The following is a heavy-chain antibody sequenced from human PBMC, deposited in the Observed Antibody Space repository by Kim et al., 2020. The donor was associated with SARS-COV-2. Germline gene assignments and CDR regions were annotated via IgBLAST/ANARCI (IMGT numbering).Heavy chain of an antibody. J-gene: IGHJ4*02. CDR3: AVDRNSGWSYY. CDR2: INSDGSGT. CDR1: GLTLSRYW. D-gene: IGHD6-19*01. Sequence: GGSLRLSCAVSGLTLSRYWMFWVRPTPGKGLVWISRINSDGSGTTYADSVKGRFTISRDSAKNTVYLQMDSLRTEDTAIYYCAVDRNSGWSYYWGQGTVVTVSS. V-gene: IGHV3-74*03.